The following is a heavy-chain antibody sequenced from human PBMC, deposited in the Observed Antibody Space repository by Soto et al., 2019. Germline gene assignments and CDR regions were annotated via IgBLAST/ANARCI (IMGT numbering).Heavy chain of an antibody. CDR3: AKDLYSSSWGYFQH. J-gene: IGHJ1*01. CDR1: GFTFSSYA. V-gene: IGHV3-23*01. CDR2: ISGSGSST. Sequence: LRLSCAASGFTFSSYAMSWVRQAPGKGLEWVSAISGSGSSTYYADSVKGRFTISRDNSKNTLYLQMNSLRAEDTAVYYCAKDLYSSSWGYFQHWGQGTLVTVSS. D-gene: IGHD6-13*01.